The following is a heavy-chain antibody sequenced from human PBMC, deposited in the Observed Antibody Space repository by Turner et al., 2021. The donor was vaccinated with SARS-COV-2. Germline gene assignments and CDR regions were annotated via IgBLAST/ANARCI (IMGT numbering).Heavy chain of an antibody. V-gene: IGHV3-21*05. D-gene: IGHD4-17*01. CDR3: ARDDGQAFDY. J-gene: IGHJ4*02. CDR2: IGHNVTNT. Sequence: DVRLVMPGAGLVKHGGSLILHCHSPDKYFSQYNMNWIRQAPGKGLEWISVIGHNVTNTYYADSVKGRFTISRDNSKKLVYLQMDSLRVEDTAEYYCARDDGQAFDYWGQGTLVTVSS. CDR1: DKYFSQYN.